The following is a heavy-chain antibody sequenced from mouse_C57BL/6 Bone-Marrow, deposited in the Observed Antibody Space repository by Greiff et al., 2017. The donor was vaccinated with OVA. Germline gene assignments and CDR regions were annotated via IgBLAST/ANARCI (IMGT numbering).Heavy chain of an antibody. CDR1: GYSFTDYN. D-gene: IGHD2-4*01. V-gene: IGHV1-39*01. J-gene: IGHJ3*01. CDR2: INPNYGTT. Sequence: EVQRVESGPELVKPGASVKISCKASGYSFTDYNMKWVKQSNGKSLEWIGVINPNYGTTSYNQKFKGKATLTVDQSSSTAYMQLNSLTSEDSAVYYCAREGRDYDGRSWFAYWGQGTLVTVSA. CDR3: AREGRDYDGRSWFAY.